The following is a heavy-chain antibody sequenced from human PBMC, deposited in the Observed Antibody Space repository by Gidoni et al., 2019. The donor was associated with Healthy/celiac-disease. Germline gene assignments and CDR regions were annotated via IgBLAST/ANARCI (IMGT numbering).Heavy chain of an antibody. Sequence: QVQLVQSGAEVKTPGASVKVSCKASGYTFTSYDITWVRQATGQGLEWMGWMNPNSGNTGYAQKFQGRVTMTRNTSISTAYMELSSLRSEDTAVYYCARDLGGYDNYGMDVWGQGTTVTVSS. CDR3: ARDLGGYDNYGMDV. J-gene: IGHJ6*02. CDR2: MNPNSGNT. D-gene: IGHD5-12*01. CDR1: GYTFTSYD. V-gene: IGHV1-8*01.